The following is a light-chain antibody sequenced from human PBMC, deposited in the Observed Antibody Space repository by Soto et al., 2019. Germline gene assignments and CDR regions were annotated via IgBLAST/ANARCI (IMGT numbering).Light chain of an antibody. J-gene: IGKJ1*01. CDR2: VGS. Sequence: LMTQYPVSLPVPPGEPASMSCRCIQTVLHSNGYNYLDWYLQKPGQSPQLLIYVGSDRASGVPDRFSGSGSGTEFTLTISSLQPDDFATYYCQQYNSYPWTFGQGTKV. CDR1: QTVLHSNGYNY. CDR3: QQYNSYPWT. V-gene: IGKV2-28*01.